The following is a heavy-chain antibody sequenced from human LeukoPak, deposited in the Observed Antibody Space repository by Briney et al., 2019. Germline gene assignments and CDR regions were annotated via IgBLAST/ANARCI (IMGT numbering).Heavy chain of an antibody. Sequence: GGSLRLSCAAPGFTFSSYSMNWVRQAPGKGLQWDASINSRSSFIWYADSLKGRFTISRDNAKNSLFLQMNSLRAEDTAMYYCARGFSTYYYDSSGYSYDWFDPWGQGIQVIVSS. CDR2: INSRSSFI. CDR1: GFTFSSYS. V-gene: IGHV3-21*01. D-gene: IGHD3-22*01. J-gene: IGHJ5*02. CDR3: ARGFSTYYYDSSGYSYDWFDP.